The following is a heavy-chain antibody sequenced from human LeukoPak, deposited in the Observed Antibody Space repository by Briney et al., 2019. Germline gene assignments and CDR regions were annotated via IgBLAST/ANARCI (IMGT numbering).Heavy chain of an antibody. V-gene: IGHV4-59*01. CDR3: ARARREKGSFDI. J-gene: IGHJ3*02. Sequence: PSETLSLTCTVSGGSISSYYWSWIRQPPGKGLEWIGYIYYSGSTNYNPSLKSRVTISVDTSKNQFSLKLSSVTAADTAVYYCARARREKGSFDIWGQGTMVTVSS. CDR1: GGSISSYY. CDR2: IYYSGST.